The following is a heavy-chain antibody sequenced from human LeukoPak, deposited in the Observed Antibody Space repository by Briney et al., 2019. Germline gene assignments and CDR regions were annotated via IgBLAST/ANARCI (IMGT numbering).Heavy chain of an antibody. CDR3: AKDIYDVLNGYKNSMDV. D-gene: IGHD3-9*01. V-gene: IGHV3-9*01. J-gene: IGHJ6*03. CDR2: ISWDSGNI. CDR1: GFTFSRSA. Sequence: GGSLRLSCSASGFTFSRSAITWVRQLPGKGLEWVSGISWDSGNIGYADSVKGRFTISRDNAKNTLYLQMNSLRGDDTALYYCAKDIYDVLNGYKNSMDVWGKGTTVTVSS.